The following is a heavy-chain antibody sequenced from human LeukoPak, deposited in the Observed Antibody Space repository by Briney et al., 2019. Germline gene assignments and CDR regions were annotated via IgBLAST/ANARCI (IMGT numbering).Heavy chain of an antibody. CDR2: THMTGYT. J-gene: IGHJ5*02. V-gene: IGHV4-4*07. CDR3: ARESASVFSMVRGVGWFDP. Sequence: SETLSLTCIVSGGSISNDYWSWIRQPAGKGLEWIGRTHMTGYTDYNPSLRSRVTMSVDTSKNQFSLNLSSVTAADTAVYYCARESASVFSMVRGVGWFDPWGQGTLVTVSS. D-gene: IGHD3-10*01. CDR1: GGSISNDY.